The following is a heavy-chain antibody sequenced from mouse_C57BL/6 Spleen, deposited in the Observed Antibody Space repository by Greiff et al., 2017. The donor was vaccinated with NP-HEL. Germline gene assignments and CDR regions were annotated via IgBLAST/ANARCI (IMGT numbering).Heavy chain of an antibody. Sequence: QVQLQQPGAELVKPGASVKLSCKASGYTFTSYWMQWVKQRPGQGLEWIGEIDPSDSYTNYKQKFKGKATLTVDTTSSTAYMQLSSLTSEDSAVYDCAREDSNSPYYYGYWGKGTTLTVSS. V-gene: IGHV1-50*01. CDR1: GYTFTSYW. CDR2: IDPSDSYT. D-gene: IGHD2-5*01. CDR3: AREDSNSPYYYGY. J-gene: IGHJ2*01.